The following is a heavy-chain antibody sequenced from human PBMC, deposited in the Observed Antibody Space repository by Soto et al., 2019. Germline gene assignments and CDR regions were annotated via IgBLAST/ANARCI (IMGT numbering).Heavy chain of an antibody. CDR2: INHTGGT. J-gene: IGHJ5*02. CDR1: GGSVNGYY. Sequence: ASETLSLTCAVYGGSVNGYYWNWIRHPPGKGLEWIGEINHTGGTHYNPSLKSRVTMSVDTSKNQFSLRLSSVTAADTAIYYCATRITVFGLLIPPFDPWGQGTQVTVSS. CDR3: ATRITVFGLLIPPFDP. D-gene: IGHD3-3*01. V-gene: IGHV4-34*01.